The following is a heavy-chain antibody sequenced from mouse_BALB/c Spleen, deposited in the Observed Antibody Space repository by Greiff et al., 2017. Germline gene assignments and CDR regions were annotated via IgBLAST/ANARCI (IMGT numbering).Heavy chain of an antibody. CDR3: AKNIYDGYYGFAY. D-gene: IGHD2-3*01. CDR2: IWSGGST. Sequence: VKLVESGPGLVQPSQSLSITCTVSGFSLTSYGVHWVRQSPGKGLEWLGVIWSGGSTDYNAAFISRLSISKDNSKSQVFFKMNSLQADDTAIYYCAKNIYDGYYGFAYWGQGTLVTVSA. CDR1: GFSLTSYG. V-gene: IGHV2-4-1*01. J-gene: IGHJ3*01.